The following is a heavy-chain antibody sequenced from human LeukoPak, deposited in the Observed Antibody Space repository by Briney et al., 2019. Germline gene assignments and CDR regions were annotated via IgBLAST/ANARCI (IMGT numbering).Heavy chain of an antibody. CDR2: ISTSGRT. Sequence: GGSLRLSCAASGFTFSSYAMSWVRQAPGKGLEWVSLISTSGRTHYADSVQGRFTISRDNSKNTLSLHMNSLRAEDTAVYYCARDLDSSGYYHVVDSWGQGALVTVSS. CDR3: ARDLDSSGYYHVVDS. J-gene: IGHJ4*02. CDR1: GFTFSSYA. D-gene: IGHD3-22*01. V-gene: IGHV3-23*01.